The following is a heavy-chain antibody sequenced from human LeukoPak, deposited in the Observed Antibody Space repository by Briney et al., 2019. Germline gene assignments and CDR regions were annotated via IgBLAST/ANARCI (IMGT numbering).Heavy chain of an antibody. CDR2: ISSSSYI. CDR1: GFTFSSYS. D-gene: IGHD4-17*01. Sequence: GGSLRLSCAASGFTFSSYSMNWVRQAPGKGLEWVSSISSSSYIYYSDSVKARFTISRDNAKNSLYLQMNSLRAEDTAVYYCARVSRTTVTTGWFDPWGQGTLVTVSS. CDR3: ARVSRTTVTTGWFDP. J-gene: IGHJ5*02. V-gene: IGHV3-21*01.